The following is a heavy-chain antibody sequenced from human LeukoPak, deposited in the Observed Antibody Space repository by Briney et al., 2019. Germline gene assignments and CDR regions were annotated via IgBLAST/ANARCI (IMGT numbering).Heavy chain of an antibody. CDR3: ARSIAVAGTRMIGMDV. CDR1: GFTFSSYA. J-gene: IGHJ6*02. CDR2: ISYDGSNK. V-gene: IGHV3-30-3*01. D-gene: IGHD6-19*01. Sequence: GGSLRLSCAASGFTFSSYAKHWVRQAPGKGLEWVAVISYDGSNKYYADSVKGRFTISRDNSKNTLYLQMNSLRAEDTAVYYCARSIAVAGTRMIGMDVWGQGTTVTVSS.